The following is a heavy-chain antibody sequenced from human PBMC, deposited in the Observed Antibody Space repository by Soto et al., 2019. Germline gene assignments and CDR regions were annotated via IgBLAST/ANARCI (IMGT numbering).Heavy chain of an antibody. Sequence: EVQLLESGGGLVQPGGSLRLPCAPSGFTFRSYAMNWVRQAPGKGLEWVSAITGSGGSTYYGDSVKGRFTISRDNSKNTLYLQMNSLRADDTAVYYCATYYGDYAGGEFFQHWGQGTLVTVSS. CDR3: ATYYGDYAGGEFFQH. V-gene: IGHV3-23*01. CDR1: GFTFRSYA. J-gene: IGHJ1*01. CDR2: ITGSGGST. D-gene: IGHD4-17*01.